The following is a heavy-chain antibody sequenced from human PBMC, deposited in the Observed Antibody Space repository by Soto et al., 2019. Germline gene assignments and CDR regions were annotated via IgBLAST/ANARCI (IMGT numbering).Heavy chain of an antibody. Sequence: SLRPSYRPSGFTFSNCVTHRLRQAPGKGLEWVAVILYDGSTEYFADSVKGRFTISRDNSKNTMYLQMNSLRVEDTAVYYCAKDHYDRSSWAWYFDNWGQGT. CDR3: AKDHYDRSSWAWYFDN. CDR1: GFTFSNCV. CDR2: ILYDGSTE. D-gene: IGHD6-13*01. V-gene: IGHV3-30*18. J-gene: IGHJ4*02.